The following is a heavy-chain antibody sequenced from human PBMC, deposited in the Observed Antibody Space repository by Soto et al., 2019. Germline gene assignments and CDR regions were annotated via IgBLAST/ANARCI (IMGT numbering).Heavy chain of an antibody. J-gene: IGHJ4*02. D-gene: IGHD4-17*01. CDR3: ATVAIYGDYDRGGY. Sequence: PSEALSLTCTVSGGSVSSGRYQWSWIRQPPGKGLEWIGEINHSGSTNYNPSLKSRVTISVDTSKNQFSLKLSSVTAADTAVYYCATVAIYGDYDRGGYWGQGTLVTVSS. CDR2: INHSGST. CDR1: GGSVSSGRYQ. V-gene: IGHV4-34*01.